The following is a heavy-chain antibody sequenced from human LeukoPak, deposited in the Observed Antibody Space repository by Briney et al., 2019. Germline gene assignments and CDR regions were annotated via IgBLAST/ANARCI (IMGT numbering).Heavy chain of an antibody. CDR1: GFTFSSYE. J-gene: IGHJ4*02. D-gene: IGHD3-10*01. V-gene: IGHV3-48*03. CDR2: ISSSGSTI. CDR3: ARDPPITMVRGVISYYFDY. Sequence: GGSLRLSCAASGFTFSSYEMNWVRQAPGKGLEWVSYISSSGSTIYYADSVKGRFTISRGNAKNSLYLQMNSLRAEDTAVYYCARDPPITMVRGVISYYFDYWGQGTLVTVSS.